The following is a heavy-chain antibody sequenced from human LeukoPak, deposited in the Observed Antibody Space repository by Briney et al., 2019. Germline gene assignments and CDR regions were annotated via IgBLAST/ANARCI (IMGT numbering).Heavy chain of an antibody. CDR3: ATTRAPSNGRVLYYMDV. Sequence: GGSLRLSCAASGVTFSSYSMNWVSQAPGKGVEWVSSIISSSSHMYYADSVKGRFTISRANAKNSLYLQMNSLRAEDTAVYYCATTRAPSNGRVLYYMDVWGKGTTVTVSS. CDR1: GVTFSSYS. D-gene: IGHD1-1*01. J-gene: IGHJ6*03. V-gene: IGHV3-21*01. CDR2: IISSSSHM.